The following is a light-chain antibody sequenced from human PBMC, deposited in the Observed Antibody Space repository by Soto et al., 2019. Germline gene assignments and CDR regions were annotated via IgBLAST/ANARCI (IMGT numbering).Light chain of an antibody. CDR1: SXDVGGYNY. CDR2: DVS. V-gene: IGLV2-11*01. CDR3: CSYAGSYTYV. J-gene: IGLJ1*01. Sequence: QSVLTQPRSVPGSPGQSVTISCTGTSXDVGGYNYVSWYQQHPGKAPKLMIYDVSKRPSGVPDRFSGSKSGDTASLTISGLQAEDEADYYCCSYAGSYTYVFGTGTKVTVL.